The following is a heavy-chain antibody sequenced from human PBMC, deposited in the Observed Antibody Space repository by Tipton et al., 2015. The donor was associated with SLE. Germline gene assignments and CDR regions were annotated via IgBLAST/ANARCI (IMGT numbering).Heavy chain of an antibody. Sequence: TLSLTCTVSGGSISSYFWSWIRQPPGKGLEWIGYIFYSGNTNYNPSLKSRVTISVDTSKNQFSLKLSSVTAADTAVYYCARDPGRFDFGPYGMDVWGQGATVTVSS. CDR2: IFYSGNT. CDR3: ARDPGRFDFGPYGMDV. V-gene: IGHV4-59*01. D-gene: IGHD3-3*01. J-gene: IGHJ6*02. CDR1: GGSISSYF.